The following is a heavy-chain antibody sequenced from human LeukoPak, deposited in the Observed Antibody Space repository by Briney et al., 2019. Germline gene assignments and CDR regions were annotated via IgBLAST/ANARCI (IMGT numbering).Heavy chain of an antibody. CDR2: INYDGRQK. CDR3: ASSHDSSGND. CDR1: GSSFSNSW. D-gene: IGHD3-22*01. Sequence: GGSLRLSYVPSGSSFSNSWMAWVRQAPGKGLEWVGNINYDGRQKYYADSVKGRFTISRDNAKNSLYLDMNSLRADDTAVYFCASSHDSSGNDWGQGAMVTVSS. V-gene: IGHV3-7*01. J-gene: IGHJ4*02.